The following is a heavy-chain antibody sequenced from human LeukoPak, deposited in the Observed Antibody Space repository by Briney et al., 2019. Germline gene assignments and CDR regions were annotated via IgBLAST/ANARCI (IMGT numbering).Heavy chain of an antibody. CDR3: ARAHALWLNTGIYYYMDV. CDR2: IYTSGST. Sequence: PSQTLSLTCTVSGCSISGGSYYWSWIRQPAGKGLEWIGRIYTSGSTNYNPSLKSRVTISVDTSKNQFSLKLSSVTAADTAVYYCARAHALWLNTGIYYYMDVWGKGTTVTVSS. J-gene: IGHJ6*03. CDR1: GCSISGGSYY. D-gene: IGHD3-10*01. V-gene: IGHV4-61*02.